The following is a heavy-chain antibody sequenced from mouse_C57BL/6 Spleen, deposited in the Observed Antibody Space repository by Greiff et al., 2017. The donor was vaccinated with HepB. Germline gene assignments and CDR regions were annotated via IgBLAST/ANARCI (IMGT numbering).Heavy chain of an antibody. CDR1: GYTFTSYW. Sequence: QVQLQQSGAELVRPGTSVKLSCKASGYTFTSYWMHWVKQRPGQGLEWIGVIDPSDSYTNYNQKFKGKATLTVDTSSSTAYMQLSSLTSEDSAVYYCARGLGYGSSYDAMDYWGQGTSVTVSS. V-gene: IGHV1-59*01. CDR2: IDPSDSYT. CDR3: ARGLGYGSSYDAMDY. J-gene: IGHJ4*01. D-gene: IGHD1-1*01.